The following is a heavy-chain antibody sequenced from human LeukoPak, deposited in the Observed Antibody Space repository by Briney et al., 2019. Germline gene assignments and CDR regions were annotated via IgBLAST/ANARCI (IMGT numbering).Heavy chain of an antibody. J-gene: IGHJ6*03. CDR3: ARARSVGLMDV. CDR1: GFTFSDYY. Sequence: GGSLRLSCAASGFTFSDYYMSWIRQAPGKGLEWVSYISSSGSTIYYADSVKGRFTISRDNAKNSLYLQMNSLRAGDTAVYYCARARSVGLMDVWGKGTTVTVSS. V-gene: IGHV3-11*01. CDR2: ISSSGSTI.